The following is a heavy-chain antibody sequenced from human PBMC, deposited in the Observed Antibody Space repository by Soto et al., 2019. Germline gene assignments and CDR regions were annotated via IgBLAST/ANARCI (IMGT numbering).Heavy chain of an antibody. J-gene: IGHJ4*02. Sequence: QVQLVQSGAELKKPGASVKVSCKASGYTFSNYDMNWVRQATGQGPEWIGGVNPNNGDTGYAQKFQGRVTLTTDISTTPAYMELTSVRSEDTAIYYCAKVSRKGSAIDFDYWGQGTLITVSS. CDR3: AKVSRKGSAIDFDY. CDR1: GYTFSNYD. CDR2: VNPNNGDT. V-gene: IGHV1-8*01. D-gene: IGHD3-10*01.